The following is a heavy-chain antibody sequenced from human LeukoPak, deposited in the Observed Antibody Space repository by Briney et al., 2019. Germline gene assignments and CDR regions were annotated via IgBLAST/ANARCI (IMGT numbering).Heavy chain of an antibody. J-gene: IGHJ4*02. CDR1: GGTFSSYA. V-gene: IGHV1-69*13. Sequence: SVKVSCKASGGTFSSYAISWVRQAPGQGLEWMGGIIPIFGTANHAQKFQGRVTITVDESTSTAYMELSSLRSEDTAVYYCASPTGGSGNSVRFDYWGQGTLVTVSS. D-gene: IGHD4-23*01. CDR2: IIPIFGTA. CDR3: ASPTGGSGNSVRFDY.